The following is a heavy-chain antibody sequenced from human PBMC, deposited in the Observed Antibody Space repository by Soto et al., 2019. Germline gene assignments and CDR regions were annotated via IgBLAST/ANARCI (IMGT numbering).Heavy chain of an antibody. Sequence: QVQLVESGGGVVRPGRSLRLSCAASGFSFSTYVMHWVRQAPGKGLEWVAVIWYDGSNKHYADSVKGRFSISRDNSKNTLYLQMNSLGAEDTAVYYCVRERAGGDYVNDYWGQGTLVTVSS. CDR3: VRERAGGDYVNDY. CDR1: GFSFSTYV. V-gene: IGHV3-33*01. J-gene: IGHJ4*02. CDR2: IWYDGSNK. D-gene: IGHD4-17*01.